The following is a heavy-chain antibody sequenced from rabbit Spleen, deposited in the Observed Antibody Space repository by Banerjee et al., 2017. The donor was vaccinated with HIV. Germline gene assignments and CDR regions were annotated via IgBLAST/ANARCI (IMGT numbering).Heavy chain of an antibody. CDR1: GFSFSTSD. Sequence: QEQLVESGGGLVQPGGSLTLSCKASGFSFSTSDYMSWVRQAPGKGLEWIGYIDPFFGITYYANWVNGRFSISRENAQNTVFLQMTSMTAADTATYFCARDDGGDSGYYFNLWGPGTLVTVS. D-gene: IGHD1-1*01. CDR3: ARDDGGDSGYYFNL. J-gene: IGHJ4*01. CDR2: IDPFFGIT. V-gene: IGHV1S47*01.